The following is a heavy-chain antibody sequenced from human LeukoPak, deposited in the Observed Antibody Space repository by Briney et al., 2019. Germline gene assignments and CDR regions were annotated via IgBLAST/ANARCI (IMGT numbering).Heavy chain of an antibody. CDR3: AREAGDYVWGSYRYGAEYFQH. D-gene: IGHD3-16*02. J-gene: IGHJ1*01. CDR2: ISAYNGNT. V-gene: IGHV1-18*04. CDR1: GYTFTIYG. Sequence: ASVKVSFKASGYTFTIYGISWVRQAPGQGREWMGWISAYNGNTNYAQKLQGRVTMTTDTSTSTAYMELRSLRSDDTAVYYCAREAGDYVWGSYRYGAEYFQHWGQGTLVTVSS.